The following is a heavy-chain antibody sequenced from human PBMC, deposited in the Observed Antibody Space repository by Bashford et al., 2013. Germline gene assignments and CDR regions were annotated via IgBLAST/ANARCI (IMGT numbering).Heavy chain of an antibody. D-gene: IGHD2-8*01. Sequence: SSETLSLTCAVYGGSFSGYYWSWIRQPPGKGLEWVAEINYSGNINYNPSLKSRVTISVDTSKNQFSLKLSSVTAADTAVYYCARDHCTNAICYLDYWGQGTLVTVSS. CDR2: INYSGNI. V-gene: IGHV4-34*01. J-gene: IGHJ4*02. CDR1: GGSFSGYY. CDR3: ARDHCTNAICYLDY.